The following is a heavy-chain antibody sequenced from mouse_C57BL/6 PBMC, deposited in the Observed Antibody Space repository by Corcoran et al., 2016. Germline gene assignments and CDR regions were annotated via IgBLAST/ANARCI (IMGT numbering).Heavy chain of an antibody. D-gene: IGHD2-1*01. CDR1: GYTFTDYY. J-gene: IGHJ3*01. Sequence: EVQLQQPAPVLVKPGASVKMSFKAAGYTFTDYYLNWVKQGLGKRLEWSGVINPYNGGTSYNQKFKGKATLTVDKSSSTAYMELNSLTSGDSAVYYCARSGNGNYGGWFAYWGQGTLVTVSA. CDR2: INPYNGGT. V-gene: IGHV1-19*01. CDR3: ARSGNGNYGGWFAY.